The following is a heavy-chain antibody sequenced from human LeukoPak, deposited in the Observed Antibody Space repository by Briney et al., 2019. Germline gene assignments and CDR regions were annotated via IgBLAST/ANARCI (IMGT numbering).Heavy chain of an antibody. CDR1: GGSISSGGYY. CDR3: ARVASNYYGSGSSVFDY. D-gene: IGHD3-10*01. V-gene: IGHV4-31*03. J-gene: IGHJ4*02. Sequence: SETLSLTCTVSGGSISSGGYYWSWIRQHPGKGLEWIGYIYYSGSTYYNPSLKSRVTISVDTSKNQFSQKLSSVTAADTAVYYCARVASNYYGSGSSVFDYWGQGTLVTVSS. CDR2: IYYSGST.